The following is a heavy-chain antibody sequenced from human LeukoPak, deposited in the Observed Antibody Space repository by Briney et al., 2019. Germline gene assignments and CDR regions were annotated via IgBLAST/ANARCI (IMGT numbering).Heavy chain of an antibody. CDR2: IWYDGSNK. Sequence: PGRSLRLSCAASGFTFSSYGMHWVRQAPGKGLEWVAVIWYDGSNKYCADSVKGRFTISRDNSKNTLYLQMNSLRAEDTAVYYCARDGVAGKFDYWGQGTLVTVSS. V-gene: IGHV3-33*01. J-gene: IGHJ4*02. D-gene: IGHD6-19*01. CDR3: ARDGVAGKFDY. CDR1: GFTFSSYG.